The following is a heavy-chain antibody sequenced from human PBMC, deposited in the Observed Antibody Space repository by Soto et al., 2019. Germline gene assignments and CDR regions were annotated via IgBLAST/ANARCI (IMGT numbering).Heavy chain of an antibody. CDR2: LAYSGSP. V-gene: IGHV4-59*01. J-gene: IGHJ3*02. CDR1: GGSISNYY. CDR3: ARITTFLTFDI. Sequence: QVQLQESGPRLVKPSETLSLTCTVSGGSISNYYWSWIRQPPGKGLEWIGYLAYSGSPNYSPSLKSRVTISLDRSKNQFSVKLSSMTAADTAVYYCARITTFLTFDIWGQGTMVTVSS. D-gene: IGHD1-1*01.